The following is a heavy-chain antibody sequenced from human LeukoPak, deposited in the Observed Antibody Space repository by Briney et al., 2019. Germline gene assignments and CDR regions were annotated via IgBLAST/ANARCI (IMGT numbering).Heavy chain of an antibody. J-gene: IGHJ3*02. D-gene: IGHD3-10*01. CDR2: ISSSGTTI. V-gene: IGHV3-48*01. CDR1: GFTFNRYS. CDR3: ARSGSGSYYHDAFDI. Sequence: GGSLRLSCAASGFTFNRYSMNWVRQAPGKGLEWISYISSSGTTIYYADSVQGRFIISRDNARNSLYLQMNSLRAEDTALYHCARSGSGSYYHDAFDIWGQGTMVTVSS.